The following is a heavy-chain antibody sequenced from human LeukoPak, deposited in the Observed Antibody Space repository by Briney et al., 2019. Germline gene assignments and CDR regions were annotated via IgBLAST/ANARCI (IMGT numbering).Heavy chain of an antibody. V-gene: IGHV4-34*01. Sequence: SETLSLTCAVYGGSFSGYYWSWIRQPPGKGLEWIGEINHSGSTNYNPSLKSRVTISVDTSKNQFSLKLSSVAAADTAVYYCARHPGYDYVWGSYRYGGGFDYWGQGTLVTVSS. CDR3: ARHPGYDYVWGSYRYGGGFDY. CDR2: INHSGST. D-gene: IGHD3-16*02. J-gene: IGHJ4*02. CDR1: GGSFSGYY.